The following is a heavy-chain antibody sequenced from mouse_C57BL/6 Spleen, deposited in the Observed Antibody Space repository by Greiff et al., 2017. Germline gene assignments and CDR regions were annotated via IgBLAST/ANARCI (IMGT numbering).Heavy chain of an antibody. J-gene: IGHJ3*01. CDR3: ARPANWDVAWFAY. CDR2: ISSGSSTI. CDR1: GFTFSDYG. D-gene: IGHD4-1*01. Sequence: EVQRVESGGGLVKPGGSLKLSCAASGFTFSDYGMHWVRQAPEKGLEWVAYISSGSSTIYYADTVKGRFTISRDNAKNTLFLQMTSLRSEDTAMYYCARPANWDVAWFAYWGQGTLVTVSA. V-gene: IGHV5-17*01.